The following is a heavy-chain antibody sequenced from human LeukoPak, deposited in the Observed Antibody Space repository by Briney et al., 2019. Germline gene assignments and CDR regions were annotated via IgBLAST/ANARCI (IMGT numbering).Heavy chain of an antibody. J-gene: IGHJ5*02. CDR3: AREIPLAVATENWFDP. CDR2: IYTSGST. CDR1: GGSISSYY. Sequence: SETLSLTCTVSGGSISSYYWSWLRQPAGKGLEWIGRIYTSGSTNYNPSLKSRVTMSVDTSKNQFSLKLSSVTAADTAVYYCAREIPLAVATENWFDPWGQGTLVTVSS. V-gene: IGHV4-4*07. D-gene: IGHD6-19*01.